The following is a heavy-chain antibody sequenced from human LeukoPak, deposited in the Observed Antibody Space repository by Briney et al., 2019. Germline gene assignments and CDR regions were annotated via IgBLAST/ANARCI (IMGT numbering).Heavy chain of an antibody. CDR1: NYSISSDYY. D-gene: IGHD3-3*01. Sequence: SETLSLTCIVSNYSISSDYYWGWIRQPPGKGLEWIGYIYYSGSTNYNPSLKSRVTISVDTSKNQFSLKLSSVTAADTAVYYCARGPYYDFWSGYYHYYYYYMDVWGKGTTVTVSS. V-gene: IGHV4-61*01. J-gene: IGHJ6*03. CDR2: IYYSGST. CDR3: ARGPYYDFWSGYYHYYYYYMDV.